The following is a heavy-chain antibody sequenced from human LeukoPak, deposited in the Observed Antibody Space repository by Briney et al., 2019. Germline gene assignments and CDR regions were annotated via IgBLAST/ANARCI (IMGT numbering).Heavy chain of an antibody. CDR2: ISWDGGST. CDR3: AKGPFGVGYYFDY. V-gene: IGHV3-43*01. CDR1: GFTFDDYT. J-gene: IGHJ4*02. D-gene: IGHD3-3*01. Sequence: GGSLRLSCAASGFTFDDYTMHWVRQAPGKGLEWVSLISWDGGSTYYADPVKGRFTISRDNSKNSLYLQMNSLRTEDTALYYCAKGPFGVGYYFDYWGQGTLVTVSS.